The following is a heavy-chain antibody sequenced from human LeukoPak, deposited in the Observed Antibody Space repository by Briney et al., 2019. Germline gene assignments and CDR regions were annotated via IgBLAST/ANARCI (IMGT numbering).Heavy chain of an antibody. J-gene: IGHJ4*02. CDR2: IYYSGST. V-gene: IGHV4-59*08. D-gene: IGHD3-3*01. CDR1: GGSISSYY. CDR3: ASGGGPRLLEWLSD. Sequence: SETLSLTCTVSGGSISSYYWSWIRQPPGKGLEWIGYIYYSGSTNSNPSLKSRVTISVEPSKNQFSLKLSSVTAADTAVDYRASGGGPRLLEWLSDWGQGTLVTVSS.